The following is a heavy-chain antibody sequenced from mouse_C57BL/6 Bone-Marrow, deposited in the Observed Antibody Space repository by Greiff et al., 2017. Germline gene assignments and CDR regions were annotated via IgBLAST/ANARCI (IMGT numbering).Heavy chain of an antibody. CDR3: ARDDYYGSSNYAMEY. J-gene: IGHJ4*01. CDR1: GYTFTSYW. V-gene: IGHV1-50*01. Sequence: QVQLQQPGAELVKPGASVKLSCKASGYTFTSYWMQWVKQRPGQGLEWIGEIDPSGSCSNYNQKFKGKATLTVDTSSSTAYMQLSSLTSEDSAVYYYARDDYYGSSNYAMEYWGQGTSVTVSS. CDR2: IDPSGSCS. D-gene: IGHD1-1*01.